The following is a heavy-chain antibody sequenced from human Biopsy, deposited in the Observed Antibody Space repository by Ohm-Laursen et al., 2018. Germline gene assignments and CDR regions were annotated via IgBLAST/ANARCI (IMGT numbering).Heavy chain of an antibody. CDR3: ARDLLEWSLPS. V-gene: IGHV1-2*02. Sequence: SSVKVSCKAPGGTFSNYGVNWVRQAPGQGLEWMGSIYPNSGDTDFAQKFQGRVSMTRDTSVSTAYLELSSLRSDDTAIYYCARDLLEWSLPSWGQGTLVTVSS. J-gene: IGHJ4*02. D-gene: IGHD3-3*01. CDR1: GGTFSNYG. CDR2: IYPNSGDT.